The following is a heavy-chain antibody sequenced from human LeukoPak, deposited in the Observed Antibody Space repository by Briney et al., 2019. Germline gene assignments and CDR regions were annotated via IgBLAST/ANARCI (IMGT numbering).Heavy chain of an antibody. V-gene: IGHV3-66*01. CDR2: IYSGGST. CDR1: GFTVSSNY. Sequence: PGGSLRLSCAASGFTVSSNYMSWVRQAPGKGLEWVSVIYSGGSTYYANSVKGRFTISRDNSKNTLYLQMNSLRAEDTAVYYCARGPHYYDSSGYSLDYWGQGTLVTVSS. J-gene: IGHJ4*02. CDR3: ARGPHYYDSSGYSLDY. D-gene: IGHD3-22*01.